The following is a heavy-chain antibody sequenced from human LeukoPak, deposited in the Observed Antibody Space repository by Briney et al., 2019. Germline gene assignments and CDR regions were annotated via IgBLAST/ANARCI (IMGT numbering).Heavy chain of an antibody. Sequence: PSETLSLTCSVSGVSVSSGSNYWGWIRQPPGKTLEWIGSIYSSGSTYYNPSLKSRVLILIDTSKNQFSLKLSSVTAADTAVYYCASRPRRITIFGVVINDAFDIWGQGTMVTVSS. CDR3: ASRPRRITIFGVVINDAFDI. V-gene: IGHV4-39*07. CDR1: GVSVSSGSNY. J-gene: IGHJ3*02. CDR2: IYSSGST. D-gene: IGHD3-3*01.